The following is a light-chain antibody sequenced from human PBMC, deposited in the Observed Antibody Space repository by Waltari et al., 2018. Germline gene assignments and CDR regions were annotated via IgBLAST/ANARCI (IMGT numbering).Light chain of an antibody. V-gene: IGKV3-20*01. Sequence: EHVLTQSPGTLSLPPGASATLSCRASQGVGKYLAWYQQRPGQAPRLLLYHASIRATGIPDRFSGSGFGTDFSLTISRLEPEDFAVYYCQKYDFLPATFGQGTTVEIK. CDR2: HAS. CDR1: QGVGKY. J-gene: IGKJ1*01. CDR3: QKYDFLPAT.